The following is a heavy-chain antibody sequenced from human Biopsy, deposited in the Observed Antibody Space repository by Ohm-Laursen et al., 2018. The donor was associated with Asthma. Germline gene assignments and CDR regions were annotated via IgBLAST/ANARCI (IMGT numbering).Heavy chain of an antibody. V-gene: IGHV3-23*01. CDR1: GFAFNNSS. D-gene: IGHD3-22*01. Sequence: GSLRLSCAASGFAFNNSSMTWVRQAPGKGLEWVSSISASGVRTFYADSVKGRFTVSRDSSRNTLYFQLSTLRVEDTAVYFCAKITTDRQKANNWFDPWGQGTLVTVSS. CDR3: AKITTDRQKANNWFDP. CDR2: ISASGVRT. J-gene: IGHJ5*02.